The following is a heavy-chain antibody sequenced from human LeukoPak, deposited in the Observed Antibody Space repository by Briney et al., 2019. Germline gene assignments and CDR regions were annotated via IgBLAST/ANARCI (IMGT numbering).Heavy chain of an antibody. CDR3: ARLGAYYGSGTDHNWFDP. CDR2: INHSGST. CDR1: GGSFSGYY. V-gene: IGHV4-34*01. J-gene: IGHJ5*02. D-gene: IGHD3-10*01. Sequence: SETLSLTCAVYGGSFSGYYWSWIRQPPGKGLEWIGEINHSGSTNYNPSLKSRVTISVDTSKNQFSLKLSSVTAADTAVYYCARLGAYYGSGTDHNWFDPWGQGTLVTVSS.